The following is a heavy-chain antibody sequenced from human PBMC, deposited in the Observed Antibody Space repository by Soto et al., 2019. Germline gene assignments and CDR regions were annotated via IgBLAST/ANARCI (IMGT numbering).Heavy chain of an antibody. Sequence: QVQLVQSGAEVKKPGASVKVSCKASGYSFTSYAINWVRQATGQGLEWMGWMNPNSGNTGYEQKFQGRVTMTRNTSISTAYMELSSLRSEDTAVYYCARVSMGSSAEDFQHWGQGTLVTVSS. J-gene: IGHJ1*01. V-gene: IGHV1-8*01. CDR1: GYSFTSYA. D-gene: IGHD6-6*01. CDR2: MNPNSGNT. CDR3: ARVSMGSSAEDFQH.